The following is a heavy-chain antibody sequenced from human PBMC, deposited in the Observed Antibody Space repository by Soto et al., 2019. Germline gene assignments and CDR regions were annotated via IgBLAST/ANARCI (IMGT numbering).Heavy chain of an antibody. V-gene: IGHV3-23*01. CDR1: GFTFSSYA. CDR2: ISGSGGST. Sequence: EVQLLESGGGLVQPGGSLRLSCAASGFTFSSYAMSWVRQAPGKGLEWVSAISGSGGSTYYADSVKGRFTISRDNSKNPLYLQMNSLRAEDTAVYYCAKSEGSGSYYYYYGMDVWGQGTTVTVSS. CDR3: AKSEGSGSYYYYYGMDV. J-gene: IGHJ6*02. D-gene: IGHD3-10*01.